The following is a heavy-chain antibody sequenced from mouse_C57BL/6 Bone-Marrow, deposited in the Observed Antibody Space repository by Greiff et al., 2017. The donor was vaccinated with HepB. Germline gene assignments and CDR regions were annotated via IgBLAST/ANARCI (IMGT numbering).Heavy chain of an antibody. J-gene: IGHJ2*01. D-gene: IGHD4-1*01. CDR3: ARASGTRDFDY. V-gene: IGHV5-16*01. CDR1: GFTFSDYY. CDR2: INYDGSST. Sequence: EVHLVESEGGLVQPGSSMKLSCTASGFTFSDYYMAWVRQVPEKGLEWVANINYDGSSTYYLDSLKSRFIISRDNAKNILYLQMSSLKSEDTATYYCARASGTRDFDYWGQGTTLTVSS.